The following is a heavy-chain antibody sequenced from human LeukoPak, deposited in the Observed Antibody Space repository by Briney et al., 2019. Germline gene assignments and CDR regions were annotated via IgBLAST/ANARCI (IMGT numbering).Heavy chain of an antibody. Sequence: ASVTVSCKASGYTFTSYYMHWVRQAPGQGLEWMGIINPSGGSTSYAQKFQGRVTMTRDTSISTAYMELSRLRSDDTAVYYCARSNWGWYYFDYWGQGTLVTVSS. V-gene: IGHV1-46*01. CDR1: GYTFTSYY. J-gene: IGHJ4*02. D-gene: IGHD7-27*01. CDR2: INPSGGST. CDR3: ARSNWGWYYFDY.